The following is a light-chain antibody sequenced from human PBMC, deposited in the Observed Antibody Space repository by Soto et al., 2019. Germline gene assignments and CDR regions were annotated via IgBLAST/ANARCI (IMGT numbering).Light chain of an antibody. Sequence: QSVLTQPPSASGSPGQSVTISCTGTSSDIGGYNSVSWYQQHPGKAPRLMIYEVNKRPSGVPDRFSGSKSGYTASLTVSGLQTEDEAFYYCSSYTRSSTLYVFGTGTKVTVL. CDR1: SSDIGGYNS. V-gene: IGLV2-8*01. CDR3: SSYTRSSTLYV. CDR2: EVN. J-gene: IGLJ1*01.